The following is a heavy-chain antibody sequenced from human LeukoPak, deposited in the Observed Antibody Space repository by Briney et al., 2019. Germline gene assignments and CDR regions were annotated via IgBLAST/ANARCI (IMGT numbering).Heavy chain of an antibody. D-gene: IGHD5-12*01. CDR3: AKGGYDYVEIAYFDY. CDR2: IIGSSGST. CDR1: GFPFSSYA. V-gene: IGHV3-23*01. J-gene: IGHJ4*02. Sequence: GGSLRLSCAASGFPFSSYAMNWVRQAPGKGLERVSIIIGSSGSTFYADSVKGRFTISRDNSKNTLYLQMNSLRAEDTTVYYCAKGGYDYVEIAYFDYWGQGTLVTVSS.